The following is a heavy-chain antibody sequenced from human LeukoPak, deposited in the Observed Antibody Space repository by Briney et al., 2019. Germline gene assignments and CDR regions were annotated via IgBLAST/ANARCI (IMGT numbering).Heavy chain of an antibody. Sequence: SETLSLTCAVYGGSFSGYYWSWIRQPPGKGLEWIGEINHSGSTNYNPSLKSRVTISVDTSKNQFSLKLSSVTAADTAVYYCAIPNPGYSYGYTLLRLHSFDYWGQGTLVTVSS. J-gene: IGHJ4*02. CDR1: GGSFSGYY. D-gene: IGHD5-18*01. CDR2: INHSGST. V-gene: IGHV4-34*01. CDR3: AIPNPGYSYGYTLLRLHSFDY.